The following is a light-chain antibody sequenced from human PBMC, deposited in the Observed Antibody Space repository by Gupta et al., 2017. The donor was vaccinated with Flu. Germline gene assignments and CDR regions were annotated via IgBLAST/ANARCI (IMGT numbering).Light chain of an antibody. J-gene: IGKJ4*01. V-gene: IGKV2D-29*01. CDR1: QSLLHSNGKTY. Sequence: ISCRSSQSLLHSNGKTYLDWYLQKPGQPPQLLIYEVSKRLSGVPDRFSGSGSGTDFTLKISRVEAEDVGFYYCMQPRRPLTFGGGTKVEIK. CDR3: MQPRRPLT. CDR2: EVS.